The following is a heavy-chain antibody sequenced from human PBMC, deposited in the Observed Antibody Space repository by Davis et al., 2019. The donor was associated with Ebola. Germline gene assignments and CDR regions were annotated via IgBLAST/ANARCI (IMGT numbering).Heavy chain of an antibody. V-gene: IGHV5-51*01. D-gene: IGHD1-26*01. J-gene: IGHJ3*01. CDR2: IYPADSDI. CDR1: GYSFTSYW. Sequence: PGGSLRLSCKVSGYSFTSYWIAWVRQLPGKGLEWMGIIYPADSDIRYSPSFRGQVTISADKSITTAYLRWSNLEASDTAMYYCARPRSRGSSDAYDVWGQGTMVTVSS. CDR3: ARPRSRGSSDAYDV.